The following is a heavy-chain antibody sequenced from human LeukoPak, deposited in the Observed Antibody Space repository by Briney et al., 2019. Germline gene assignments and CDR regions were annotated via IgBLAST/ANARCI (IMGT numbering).Heavy chain of an antibody. V-gene: IGHV1-2*02. Sequence: GASVKVSCKASGYTFTGYYMHWVRQAPGQGLEWMGWINPNSGGTNYAQKFQGRVTMTRDTSISTAYMELSRLRSDDTAVYYCARDPRWGYSSSSASYYYYYYYMDVWGKGTTVTVSS. D-gene: IGHD6-13*01. CDR2: INPNSGGT. J-gene: IGHJ6*03. CDR1: GYTFTGYY. CDR3: ARDPRWGYSSSSASYYYYYYYMDV.